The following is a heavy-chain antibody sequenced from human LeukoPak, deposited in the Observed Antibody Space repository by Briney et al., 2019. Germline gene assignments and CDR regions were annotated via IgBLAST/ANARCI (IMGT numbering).Heavy chain of an antibody. CDR1: GFTFSSYA. CDR2: ISGRGGST. D-gene: IGHD3-9*01. J-gene: IGHJ4*02. Sequence: GGSLRLSCVASGFTFSSYAMSWVRQAPGKGLQWLSAISGRGGSTYYADSVKGRFTISRDNSKNTLYLQMNSLRAEDTAVYYCAKSSGNTDHDILTGFDYWGQGTLVTVSS. CDR3: AKSSGNTDHDILTGFDY. V-gene: IGHV3-23*01.